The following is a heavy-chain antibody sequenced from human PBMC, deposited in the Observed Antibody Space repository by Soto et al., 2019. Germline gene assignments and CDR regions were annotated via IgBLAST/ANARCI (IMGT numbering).Heavy chain of an antibody. D-gene: IGHD6-13*01. CDR3: ANMWDSNDSSSWYYFDY. J-gene: IGHJ4*02. Sequence: PGGSLRLSCAASGITFSSYAMSWVRQAPGKGLEWVSLISGSGGSTYYADSVKGRFTISRDNSRNTLYLQMNSLRAEDTAAYYCANMWDSNDSSSWYYFDYWGQGTLVTVSS. CDR2: ISGSGGST. CDR1: GITFSSYA. V-gene: IGHV3-23*01.